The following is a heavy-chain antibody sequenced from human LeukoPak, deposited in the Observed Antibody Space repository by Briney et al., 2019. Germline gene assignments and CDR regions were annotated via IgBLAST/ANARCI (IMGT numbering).Heavy chain of an antibody. CDR1: GGSFSGYY. J-gene: IGHJ4*02. CDR2: INHSGST. CDR3: ARGDSSGYNY. Sequence: SETLPLTCAVYGGSFSGYYWSWIRQPPGKGLEWIGEINHSGSTNYNPSLKSRVTISVDTSKNQFSLKLSSVTAADTAVYYCARGDSSGYNYWGQGTLVTVSS. V-gene: IGHV4-34*01. D-gene: IGHD3-22*01.